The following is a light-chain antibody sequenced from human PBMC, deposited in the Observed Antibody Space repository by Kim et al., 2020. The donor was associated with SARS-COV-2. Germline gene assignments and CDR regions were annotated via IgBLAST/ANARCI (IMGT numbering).Light chain of an antibody. CDR2: DAS. J-gene: IGKJ1*01. CDR3: QQYGDSPKT. CDR1: QRVTGTY. V-gene: IGKV3-20*01. Sequence: PGERATLSCRASQRVTGTYLAWYQQKPGQAPRLVISDASSRAAGIPDRFSGNGSGTDFTLTISRLEPGDSAVYHCQQYGDSPKTFGQGPKV.